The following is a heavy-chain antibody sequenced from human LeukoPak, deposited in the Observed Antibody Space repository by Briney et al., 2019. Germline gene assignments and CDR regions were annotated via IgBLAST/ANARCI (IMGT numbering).Heavy chain of an antibody. Sequence: PGGSLRLSCAASGFTFTNAWMHWVRQAPGKGLVWVSRVNTDGRSTSYGDFVKGRFTVSRDNAKNTLHLQMNSLRAEDTAVYFCVRDVWGDRDGFFEYWGQGALVTVSS. V-gene: IGHV3-74*01. J-gene: IGHJ4*02. CDR1: GFTFTNAW. D-gene: IGHD5-24*01. CDR3: VRDVWGDRDGFFEY. CDR2: VNTDGRST.